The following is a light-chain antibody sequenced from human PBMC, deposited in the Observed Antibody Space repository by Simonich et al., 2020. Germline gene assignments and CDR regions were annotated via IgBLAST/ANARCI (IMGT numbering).Light chain of an antibody. Sequence: DIVMTQSPDSLAVSLGARATINCKSSQSVLYSSNNKNYLAWYQQKPGQPPKLLIYWASTRESGGPDRFSGSGSGTDFTLTISSLQAEDVAVYYCQQYYSTPLTFGGGTKVEIK. CDR3: QQYYSTPLT. V-gene: IGKV4-1*01. CDR1: QSVLYSSNNKNY. CDR2: WAS. J-gene: IGKJ4*01.